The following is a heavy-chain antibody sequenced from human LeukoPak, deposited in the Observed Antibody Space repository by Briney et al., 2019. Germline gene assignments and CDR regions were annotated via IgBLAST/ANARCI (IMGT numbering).Heavy chain of an antibody. Sequence: PGGSLRLSCAASGFTFDDYAMYWVRQAPGKGLEWVSGISWNSDSIGYADSVKGRFTISRDNAKNSLYLQMNSLRAEDTALYYCAKDRVPAMRVPGRWEKHSPPKFDAFDIWGQGTMVTVSS. CDR2: ISWNSDSI. D-gene: IGHD3-22*01. CDR3: AKDRVPAMRVPGRWEKHSPPKFDAFDI. J-gene: IGHJ3*02. V-gene: IGHV3-9*01. CDR1: GFTFDDYA.